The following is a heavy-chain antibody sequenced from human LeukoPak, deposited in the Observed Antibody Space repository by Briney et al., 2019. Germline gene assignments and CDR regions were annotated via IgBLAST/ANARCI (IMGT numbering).Heavy chain of an antibody. CDR3: VRRWNYGIYYHIDV. D-gene: IGHD1-7*01. Sequence: SETLSLTCAVYGGSFSNYYWGWIRQSPVKGLEWIGEIKDSERIIYNPSLKSRVTISVDMSKNQFSLRLNSVTAADTAIYYCVRRWNYGIYYHIDVWGKGTTVTVSS. CDR1: GGSFSNYY. V-gene: IGHV4-34*01. J-gene: IGHJ6*03. CDR2: IKDSERI.